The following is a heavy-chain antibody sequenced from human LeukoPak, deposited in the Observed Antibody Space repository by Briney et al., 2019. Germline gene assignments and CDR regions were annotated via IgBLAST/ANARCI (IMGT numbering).Heavy chain of an antibody. D-gene: IGHD3-10*01. V-gene: IGHV4-61*08. CDR3: ARVYRGTMVRGVIWFDP. Sequence: SQTLSLTCAVSGGSISSGGYSWSWIRQPPGKGLEWIGYIYYSGSTNYNPSLKSRVTISVDTSKNQFSLKLSSVTAADTAVYYCARVYRGTMVRGVIWFDPWGQGTLVTVSS. CDR1: GGSISSGGYS. J-gene: IGHJ5*02. CDR2: IYYSGST.